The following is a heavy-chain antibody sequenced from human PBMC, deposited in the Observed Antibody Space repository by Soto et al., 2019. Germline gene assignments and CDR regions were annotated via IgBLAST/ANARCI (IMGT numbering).Heavy chain of an antibody. Sequence: GESLKISCQSSGYTFSNFWIGWVRQLPGKGLEWMGIIYPGDHETRYSPSFHGKVTISADRSIDTAYLQWNSLEASDTAFYYCVKDHGPYHLNFEFWGRGTLVTVSS. D-gene: IGHD2-2*01. CDR2: IYPGDHET. J-gene: IGHJ4*02. V-gene: IGHV5-51*01. CDR3: VKDHGPYHLNFEF. CDR1: GYTFSNFW.